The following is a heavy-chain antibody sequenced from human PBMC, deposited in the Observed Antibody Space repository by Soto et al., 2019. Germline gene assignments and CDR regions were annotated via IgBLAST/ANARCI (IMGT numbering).Heavy chain of an antibody. V-gene: IGHV3-23*01. CDR3: AKATATGGGAFDI. CDR1: GFIYSSYD. CDR2: ILVGGST. J-gene: IGHJ3*02. Sequence: PGGSLRLSCAASGFIYSSYDMSWVRQAPGKGLEWVSTILVGGSTHYPDSVKGRFTISRDNSKNTVFLQMNSLTAGDTAVYYCAKATATGGGAFDICGQGTMVTVSS. D-gene: IGHD2-8*02.